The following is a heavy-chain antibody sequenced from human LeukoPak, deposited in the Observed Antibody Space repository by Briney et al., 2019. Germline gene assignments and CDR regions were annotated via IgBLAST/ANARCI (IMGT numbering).Heavy chain of an antibody. CDR2: IIPILRTA. V-gene: IGHV1-69*13. D-gene: IGHD3-3*01. Sequence: GASVKVSCKASGGTFSSYAISWVRQAPGQGLEWMGGIIPILRTANYAQKFQDRVTIIADESTNTVYMELSSLRSEDTAVYYCAKGSATIFGVVIEVQYYYYMDVWGKGTTVTVSS. CDR3: AKGSATIFGVVIEVQYYYYMDV. J-gene: IGHJ6*03. CDR1: GGTFSSYA.